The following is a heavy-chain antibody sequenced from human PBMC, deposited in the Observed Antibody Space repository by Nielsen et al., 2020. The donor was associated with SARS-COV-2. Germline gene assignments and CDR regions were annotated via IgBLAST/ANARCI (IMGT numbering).Heavy chain of an antibody. CDR1: GFTFSSYS. D-gene: IGHD3-3*01. CDR3: ARPRADFWSGYEYYFDY. V-gene: IGHV3-21*01. Sequence: GESLKISCAVSGFTFSSYSMNWVRQAPGKGLEWVSSISSSSSYIYYADSVKGRFTISRDNAKNSLYLQMNSLRAEDTAVYYCARPRADFWSGYEYYFDYWGQGTLVTVSS. J-gene: IGHJ4*02. CDR2: ISSSSSYI.